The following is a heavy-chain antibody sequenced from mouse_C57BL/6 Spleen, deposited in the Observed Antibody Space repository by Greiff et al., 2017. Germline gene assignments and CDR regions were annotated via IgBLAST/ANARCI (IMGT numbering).Heavy chain of an antibody. V-gene: IGHV1-61*01. CDR3: ASRNDGRLFYFDC. Sequence: QVQLQQPGAELVRPGSSVKLSCKASGYTFTSYWMGWVKQRPGQGLEWIGNIYPSDSETHYNQKFKDKATLTVDKSSSTAYMQLRSLTSEDSAVYYCASRNDGRLFYFDCWGQGATLSV. J-gene: IGHJ2*01. D-gene: IGHD2-14*01. CDR2: IYPSDSET. CDR1: GYTFTSYW.